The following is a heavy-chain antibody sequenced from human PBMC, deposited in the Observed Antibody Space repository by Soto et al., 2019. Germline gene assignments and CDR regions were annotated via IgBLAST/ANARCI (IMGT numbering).Heavy chain of an antibody. J-gene: IGHJ5*02. D-gene: IGHD6-13*01. CDR1: GGSISSYY. Sequence: SETLSLTCTVSGGSISSYYWSWIRQPPGKGLEWIGYIYYSGSTNYNPSLKSRVTISVDTSKNQFSLKLSSVTAADTAVYYCARVGSSWYNWFDPWGQGTLVTVSS. CDR3: ARVGSSWYNWFDP. CDR2: IYYSGST. V-gene: IGHV4-59*01.